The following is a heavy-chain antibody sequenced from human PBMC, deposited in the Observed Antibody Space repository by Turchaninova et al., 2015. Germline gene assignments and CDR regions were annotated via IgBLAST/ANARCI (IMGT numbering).Heavy chain of an antibody. CDR2: IGGSGTT. D-gene: IGHD6-13*01. Sequence: EVQLVESGGGLVQRGGSLRLSCGASGFTFNKYAMTGVRKAPGRGREWVSGIGGSGTTFYTDSVKGRFTISRDTSKETLYLQMNSLRAEDTALYFCAKGPIATAGKYYFDFWGQGTLVTVSS. CDR3: AKGPIATAGKYYFDF. CDR1: GFTFNKYA. J-gene: IGHJ4*02. V-gene: IGHV3-23*04.